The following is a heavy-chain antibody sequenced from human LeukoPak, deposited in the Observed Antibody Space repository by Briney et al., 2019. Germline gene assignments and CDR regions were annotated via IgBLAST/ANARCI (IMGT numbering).Heavy chain of an antibody. CDR1: GFTFSSYA. D-gene: IGHD6-19*01. Sequence: PGGFLRLSCAASGFTFSSYAMHWVRQAPGKGLEWAAVISYDGSNKYYADSVKGRFTISRDNSKNTLYLQMNSLRAEDTAVYYCARGEWRAVAGTVYWGQGTLVTVSS. V-gene: IGHV3-30*04. J-gene: IGHJ4*02. CDR2: ISYDGSNK. CDR3: ARGEWRAVAGTVY.